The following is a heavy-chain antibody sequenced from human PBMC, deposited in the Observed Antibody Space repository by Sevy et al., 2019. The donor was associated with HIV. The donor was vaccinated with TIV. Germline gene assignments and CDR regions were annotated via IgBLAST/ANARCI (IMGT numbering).Heavy chain of an antibody. CDR2: ISYDGRNNK. V-gene: IGHV3-30*04. CDR3: ARDRGEILSSAFDY. J-gene: IGHJ4*02. D-gene: IGHD3-16*01. Sequence: GGSLRLSCAASGFTFSDYRMHWVRQAPGKGLEWVAVISYDGRNNKYNADSVKGRLTISRDNSKNTVYLQMNSLRAEDTAIYCCARDRGEILSSAFDYWGQGTLVTVSS. CDR1: GFTFSDYR.